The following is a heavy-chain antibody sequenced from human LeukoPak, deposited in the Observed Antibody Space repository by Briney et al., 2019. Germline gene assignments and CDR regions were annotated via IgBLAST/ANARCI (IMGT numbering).Heavy chain of an antibody. Sequence: ETLSLTCAVSGVSISTSEWWTWVRQAPGKGLEWVSGISASGRDTWFPDSVKGRFTISRDNSKNTLFLQMNSLRVEDTAIYYCAKGLVKGFNSWGQGTLVTVSS. CDR1: GVSISTS. D-gene: IGHD2-21*01. CDR3: AKGLVKGFNS. CDR2: ISASGRDT. J-gene: IGHJ4*02. V-gene: IGHV3-23*01.